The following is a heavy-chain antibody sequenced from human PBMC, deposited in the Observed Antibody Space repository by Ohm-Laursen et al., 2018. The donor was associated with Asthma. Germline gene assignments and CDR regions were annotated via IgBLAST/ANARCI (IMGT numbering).Heavy chain of an antibody. J-gene: IGHJ4*02. CDR3: ARSPTARPFDY. Sequence: SLRLSCAASGFAFNSYSMNWVRQAPGKGLEWVSVISNSGTTIYYADSVKGRFTISRDNAKNSLFLQMDSLRVEDTGVYFCARSPTARPFDYWGQGTLVTVSS. CDR1: GFAFNSYS. CDR2: ISNSGTTI. D-gene: IGHD6-6*01. V-gene: IGHV3-21*01.